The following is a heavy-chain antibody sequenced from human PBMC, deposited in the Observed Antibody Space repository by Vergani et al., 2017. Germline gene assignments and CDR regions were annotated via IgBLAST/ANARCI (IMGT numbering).Heavy chain of an antibody. CDR3: ARADEITFGGVIVGFDY. Sequence: QVQLVQSGAEVKKPGASVKVSCKASGYTFTSYGISWVRQAPGQGLEWMGWISAYNGNTNYAQKLQGRVTMTTDTSTSTAYMELRSLRSDDTAAYYCARADEITFGGVIVGFDYWGQGTLVTVSS. D-gene: IGHD3-16*02. CDR1: GYTFTSYG. V-gene: IGHV1-18*01. CDR2: ISAYNGNT. J-gene: IGHJ4*02.